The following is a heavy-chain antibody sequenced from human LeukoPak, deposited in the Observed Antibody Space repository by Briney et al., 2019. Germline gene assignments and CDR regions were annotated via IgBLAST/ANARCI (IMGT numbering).Heavy chain of an antibody. Sequence: ASVKVSCEASGYTFTAYFMHWVRQAPGGGIGWMGWIHPNSDGTNYAQKFQGWVTMTRDMSMNTAYMELSRLRSDDTAVYYCARDTIAVAAPTGYYFDYWGQGTLVTVSS. D-gene: IGHD6-19*01. CDR3: ARDTIAVAAPTGYYFDY. CDR1: GYTFTAYF. CDR2: IHPNSDGT. V-gene: IGHV1-2*04. J-gene: IGHJ4*02.